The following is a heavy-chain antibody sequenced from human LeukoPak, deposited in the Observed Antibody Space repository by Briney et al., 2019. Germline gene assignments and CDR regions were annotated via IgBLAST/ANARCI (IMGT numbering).Heavy chain of an antibody. CDR3: ARERDNYDFWSGYFYFDY. CDR2: INHSGST. V-gene: IGHV4-34*01. Sequence: SETLSLTCAVYGGSFSGYYWSWIRQPPGKGLEWIGEINHSGSTNYNPSLKSRVTMSVDTSKNQFSLKLSSVTAADTAVYYCARERDNYDFWSGYFYFDYWGQGTLVTVSS. D-gene: IGHD3-3*01. CDR1: GGSFSGYY. J-gene: IGHJ4*02.